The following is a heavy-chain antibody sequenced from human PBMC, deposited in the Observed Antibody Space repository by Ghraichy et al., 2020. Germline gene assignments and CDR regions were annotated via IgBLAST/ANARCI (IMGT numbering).Heavy chain of an antibody. CDR1: GYTLTELS. Sequence: ASVKVSFKVSGYTLTELSMHWVRQAPGKGLEWMGGFDPEDGETIYAQKFQGRVTMTEDTSTDTAYMELSSLRSEDTAVYYCATESSSGWYGWFDPWGQGTLVTVSS. CDR3: ATESSSGWYGWFDP. D-gene: IGHD6-19*01. J-gene: IGHJ5*02. CDR2: FDPEDGET. V-gene: IGHV1-24*01.